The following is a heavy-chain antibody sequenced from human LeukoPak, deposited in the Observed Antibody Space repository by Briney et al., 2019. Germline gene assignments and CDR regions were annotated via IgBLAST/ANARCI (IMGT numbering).Heavy chain of an antibody. CDR1: GFTFSSYA. CDR3: ARDFTYYDFWSGYPTEPNYFDY. CDR2: ISYDGSNK. Sequence: PGGSLRLSCAASGFTFSSYAMHWVRQAPGKGLEWVAVISYDGSNKYYADSVKGRFTISRDNSKNTLYLQMNSLRAEDTAVYYCARDFTYYDFWSGYPTEPNYFDYWGQGTLVTVSS. V-gene: IGHV3-30-3*01. J-gene: IGHJ4*02. D-gene: IGHD3-3*01.